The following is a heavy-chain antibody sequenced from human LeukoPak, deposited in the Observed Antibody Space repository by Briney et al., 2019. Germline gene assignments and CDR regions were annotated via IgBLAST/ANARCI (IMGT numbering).Heavy chain of an antibody. CDR1: GGSISGYY. J-gene: IGHJ4*02. D-gene: IGHD2-2*01. Sequence: KPSETLSLTCTVSGGSISGYYWNWIRQPPGKGLEWIGYIYYSGNTNYNPSLKSRVTISLDTSKNQFSLKLSSVTAADTAVYYCARVVVPTNFDYWGQGTLVSVSS. CDR2: IYYSGNT. V-gene: IGHV4-59*01. CDR3: ARVVVPTNFDY.